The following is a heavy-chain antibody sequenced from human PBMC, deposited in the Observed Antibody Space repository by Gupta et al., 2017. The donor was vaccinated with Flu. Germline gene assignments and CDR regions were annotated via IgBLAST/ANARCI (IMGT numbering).Heavy chain of an antibody. D-gene: IGHD3-22*01. CDR2: IYYSGST. CDR3: ARDHGDYDSSGYYWVDY. J-gene: IGHJ4*02. Sequence: EWIGYIYYSGSTYYNPSLKSRVTISVDTSKNQFSLKLSSVTAADTAVYYCARDHGDYDSSGYYWVDYWGQGTLVTVSS. V-gene: IGHV4-31*02.